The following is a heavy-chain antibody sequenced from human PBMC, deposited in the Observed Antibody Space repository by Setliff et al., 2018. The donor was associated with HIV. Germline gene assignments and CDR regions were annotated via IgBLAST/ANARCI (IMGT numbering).Heavy chain of an antibody. V-gene: IGHV3-23*03. CDR1: GFTFSSYA. Sequence: ETLSLSCAVSGFTFSSYAMSWVRQAPGKGLEWVSLIYSGGSSTYYADSVKGRFTISRDNSKNTLYLQMNSLRAEYTDVYDCAKLVDGYYYYYYMDVWGKGTTVTVSS. J-gene: IGHJ6*03. D-gene: IGHD3-10*01. CDR3: AKLVDGYYYYYYMDV. CDR2: IYSGGSST.